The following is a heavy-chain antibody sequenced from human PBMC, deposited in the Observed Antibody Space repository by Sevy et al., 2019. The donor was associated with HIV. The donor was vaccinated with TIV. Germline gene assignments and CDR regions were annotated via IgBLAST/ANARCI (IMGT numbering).Heavy chain of an antibody. CDR3: AGPYGSGSWEAFDI. V-gene: IGHV3-21*01. Sequence: GGSLRLSCSASGFTFSTYTMNWVRQAPGKGLEWVSSISSSANYIYYADSVKGRFTISRDNAKNSLYLQMNSLGAEDTAVYYCAGPYGSGSWEAFDIWGQGTMVTVSS. D-gene: IGHD3-10*01. J-gene: IGHJ3*02. CDR2: ISSSANYI. CDR1: GFTFSTYT.